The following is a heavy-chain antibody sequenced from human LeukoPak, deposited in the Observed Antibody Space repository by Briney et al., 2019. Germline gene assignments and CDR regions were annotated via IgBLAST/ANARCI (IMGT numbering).Heavy chain of an antibody. CDR3: GRDPNGDYVGAFEF. J-gene: IGHJ3*01. CDR1: GFMFSRYG. D-gene: IGHD3-16*01. CDR2: IHGNGETT. V-gene: IGHV3-23*01. Sequence: GGSLRLSCVGSGFMFSRYGLIWVRQAPGKGLEWVSGIHGNGETTYYGDSVKGRLTISRDNSKSTLYLQMNSLRVEDTAEYFCGRDPNGDYVGAFEFWGQGTKVAVSS.